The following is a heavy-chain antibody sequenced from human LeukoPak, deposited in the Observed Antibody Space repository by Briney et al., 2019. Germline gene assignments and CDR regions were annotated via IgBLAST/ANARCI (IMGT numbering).Heavy chain of an antibody. D-gene: IGHD2-2*01. V-gene: IGHV1-24*01. CDR1: GYTLTELS. Sequence: GASVKVSCKVSGYTLTELSMHWVRQAPGKGLEWMGGFDPEDGETIYAQKFQGRVTMTEDTSTDTAYMELNSLRSEDTAVYYCVVVPAAKYYFDYWGQGTLVTVSS. CDR2: FDPEDGET. J-gene: IGHJ4*02. CDR3: VVVPAAKYYFDY.